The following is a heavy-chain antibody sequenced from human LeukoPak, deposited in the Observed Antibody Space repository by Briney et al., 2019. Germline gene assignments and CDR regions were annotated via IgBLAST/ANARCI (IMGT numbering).Heavy chain of an antibody. V-gene: IGHV4-34*01. CDR1: GFTVSSNY. CDR3: ARRGAPGYDY. J-gene: IGHJ4*02. D-gene: IGHD3-10*01. Sequence: GSLRLSCAASGFTVSSNYMSWVRQAPGKGLEWIGEINHSGSTKYNPSLKSRVTISVDTSKKQFSLKLRSVTAADTAVYYCARRGAPGYDYWGQGTLVTVSS. CDR2: INHSGST.